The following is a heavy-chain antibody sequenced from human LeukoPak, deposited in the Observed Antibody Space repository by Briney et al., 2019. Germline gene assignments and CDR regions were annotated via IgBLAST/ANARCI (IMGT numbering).Heavy chain of an antibody. V-gene: IGHV3-48*03. J-gene: IGHJ4*02. CDR2: ISGTGNTI. Sequence: PGGSLRLSCAASGFTFSLYEMNWVRQPPGKGPEWGSYISGTGNTIYYADSVKGRFTVSRDNAKSSLYLQMNSLRAEDTAMYDCARGLYTGSYYGGYWGQGTLVTVSS. CDR3: ARGLYTGSYYGGY. CDR1: GFTFSLYE. D-gene: IGHD1-26*01.